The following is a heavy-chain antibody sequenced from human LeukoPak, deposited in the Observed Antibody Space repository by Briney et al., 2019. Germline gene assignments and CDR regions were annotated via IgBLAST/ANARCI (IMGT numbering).Heavy chain of an antibody. V-gene: IGHV1-46*01. Sequence: ASVKVSCKASGYSFTSYYMHWVRQAPGQGLEWMGIINPSDGSTSYPQRLQGRVTMTRDTSTSTVYMELSSLISEDSALYYCARSAYTYSSYFDYWGQGTLVTVSS. J-gene: IGHJ4*02. D-gene: IGHD5-18*01. CDR2: INPSDGST. CDR3: ARSAYTYSSYFDY. CDR1: GYSFTSYY.